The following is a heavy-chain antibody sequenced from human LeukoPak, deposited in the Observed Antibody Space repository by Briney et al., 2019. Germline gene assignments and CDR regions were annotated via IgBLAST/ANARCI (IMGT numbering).Heavy chain of an antibody. J-gene: IGHJ4*02. V-gene: IGHV1-8*02. CDR2: RNPNSGNT. Sequence: ASVKVSCKASGYTFTGYYMHWVRQAPGQGLEWMGWRNPNSGNTGYAQKFQSRVTMTRNTSISTAFMELSSLGSEDTAVYYCARRNTIMVAGLDYWGQGTLVTVSS. CDR3: ARRNTIMVAGLDY. D-gene: IGHD5-24*01. CDR1: GYTFTGYY.